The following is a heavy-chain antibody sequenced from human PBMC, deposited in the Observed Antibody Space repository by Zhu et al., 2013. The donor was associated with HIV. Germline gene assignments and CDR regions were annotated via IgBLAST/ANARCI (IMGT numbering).Heavy chain of an antibody. CDR2: IIPLFNAP. J-gene: IGHJ6*02. CDR1: EDNFSNYG. CDR3: ARTTAITMFSLIVGHYYYAMAS. D-gene: IGHD2-21*01. V-gene: IGHV1-69*06. Sequence: QVQLLQSGAEVKKPGSSVKVSCKASEDNFSNYGINWVRQAPGQRLEWMGGIIPLFNAPTYAPEFQGRVAIYADTSTKTAYMDVKSLTIDDTAVYYCARTTAITMFSLIVGHYYYAMASGAKGQRSSVS.